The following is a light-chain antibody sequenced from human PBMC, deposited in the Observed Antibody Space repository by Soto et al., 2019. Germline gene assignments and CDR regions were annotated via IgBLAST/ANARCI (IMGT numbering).Light chain of an antibody. V-gene: IGKV1-39*01. CDR1: QNISIS. J-gene: IGKJ2*01. CDR3: QQTYSTPYT. CDR2: TAS. Sequence: DIQMTQSPSSLSASVGDRVTITCRASQNISISLNWYQQRPGKAPNLLIYTASALQSGVPSRFSGSESGTDFSLTISSLQPEDFATYYCQQTYSTPYTFGQGTKVDIK.